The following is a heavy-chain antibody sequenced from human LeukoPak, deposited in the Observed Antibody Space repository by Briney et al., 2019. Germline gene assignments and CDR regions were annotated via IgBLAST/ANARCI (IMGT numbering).Heavy chain of an antibody. CDR3: ARGPFYYGSGSYYTWVDY. J-gene: IGHJ4*02. V-gene: IGHV4-59*12. CDR2: IYYSGST. CDR1: GGSISSYY. Sequence: SETLSLTCTVSGGSISSYYWSWIRQPPGKGLEWIGYIYYSGSTDYNPSLKSRVTISVDTSKNQFSLKLSSVTAADTAVYYCARGPFYYGSGSYYTWVDYWGQGTLVTVSS. D-gene: IGHD3-10*01.